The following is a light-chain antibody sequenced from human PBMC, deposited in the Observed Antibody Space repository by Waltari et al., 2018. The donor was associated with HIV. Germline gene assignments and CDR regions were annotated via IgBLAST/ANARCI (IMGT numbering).Light chain of an antibody. CDR1: SSDVGTYDL. J-gene: IGLJ3*02. V-gene: IGLV2-23*02. Sequence: SALTQPASVSGSPGQSITVSCTGTSSDVGTYDLVSWYQQHPGKAPKPMIYEVTTRPSVVSHRFSGSKSGNTASLTVSGLQADDEAEYYCCSYRGSNTWVFGGGTKVTVL. CDR3: CSYRGSNTWV. CDR2: EVT.